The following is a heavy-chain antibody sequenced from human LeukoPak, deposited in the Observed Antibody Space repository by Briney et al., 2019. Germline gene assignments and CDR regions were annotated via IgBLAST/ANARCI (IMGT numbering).Heavy chain of an antibody. CDR2: IEKDGGEK. D-gene: IGHD3-10*01. V-gene: IGHV3-7*01. Sequence: GGSLRLSCAASGFSFSNYWMNWVRQAPGKGLEWVANIEKDGGEKNYVDSVRGRFTISRDNARNSLYLQMNSLRAEDTAVYFCARPYYYSSGSFPYWGPGTLVTVSS. CDR1: GFSFSNYW. CDR3: ARPYYYSSGSFPY. J-gene: IGHJ4*02.